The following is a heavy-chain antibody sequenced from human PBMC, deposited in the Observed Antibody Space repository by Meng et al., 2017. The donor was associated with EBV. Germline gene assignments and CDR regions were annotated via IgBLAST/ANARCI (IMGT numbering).Heavy chain of an antibody. D-gene: IGHD5-12*01. V-gene: IGHV3-53*01. J-gene: IGHJ4*02. CDR3: AKHRLGPLDY. CDR2: IYSGGST. CDR1: GFTVSGNY. Sequence: GQLVEAGGGLVQPGGSLCLAGAASGFTVSGNYMRWVRQAPGKGLEWVSVIYSGGSTYYADSVKGRFTISRDNSKNTLYLQMNSLRAEDTAVYYCAKHRLGPLDYWGQGTLVTVSS.